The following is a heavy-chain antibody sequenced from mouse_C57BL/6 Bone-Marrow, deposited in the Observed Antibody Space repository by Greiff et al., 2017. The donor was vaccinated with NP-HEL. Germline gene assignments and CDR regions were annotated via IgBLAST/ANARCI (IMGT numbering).Heavy chain of an antibody. J-gene: IGHJ1*03. Sequence: VQLQQSGAELVRPGASVKLSCTASGFNIKDDYMHWVKQRPEQGLEWIGWIDPENGDTEYASKFQGKATITADTSSNTAYLQLSSLTSEDTAVYYCTKLWYFDVWGTGTTVTVSS. CDR3: TKLWYFDV. V-gene: IGHV14-4*01. CDR1: GFNIKDDY. CDR2: IDPENGDT.